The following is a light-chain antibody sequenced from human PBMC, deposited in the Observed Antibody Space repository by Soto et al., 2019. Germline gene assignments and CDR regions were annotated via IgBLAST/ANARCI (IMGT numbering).Light chain of an antibody. CDR2: DTS. CDR3: QQYNIWPYT. Sequence: IVLTQSPATLSVSPGERATLSCRASQSVSSLLAWYQQKPRQAPRLLIYDTSPRATGIPARFSGSGSGTDFTLTISSLQSEDFAIYYCQQYNIWPYTFGQGTKVDIK. J-gene: IGKJ2*01. V-gene: IGKV3-15*01. CDR1: QSVSSL.